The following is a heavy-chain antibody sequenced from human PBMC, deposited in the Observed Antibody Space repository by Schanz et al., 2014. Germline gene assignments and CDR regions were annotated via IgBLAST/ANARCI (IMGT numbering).Heavy chain of an antibody. CDR2: ISLDGSNQ. V-gene: IGHV3-30*18. CDR3: AKDRDDSSWYYYYYGMDV. J-gene: IGHJ6*02. Sequence: QVHLVESGGGVVQPGRSLRLSCAASGFTFSSYGMHWVRQAPGKGLEWVAIISLDGSNQYYADSVKGRFTISRDNSKNTLYLQMNSLRAEDTAVYYCAKDRDDSSWYYYYYGMDVWGQGTTVTVSS. CDR1: GFTFSSYG. D-gene: IGHD3-22*01.